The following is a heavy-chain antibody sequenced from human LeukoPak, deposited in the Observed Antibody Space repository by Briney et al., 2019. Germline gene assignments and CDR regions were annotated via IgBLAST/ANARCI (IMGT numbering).Heavy chain of an antibody. V-gene: IGHV3-23*01. CDR3: AEASSGPWYFDY. D-gene: IGHD3-10*01. J-gene: IGHJ4*02. CDR2: ISGSGGST. CDR1: GFTFSSYA. Sequence: PGGSLRLSCAASGFTFSSYAMSWVRQAPGKGLEWVSAISGSGGSTYYADSVKGRFTISRDNSKNTLYLQMNSLRAEDTAVYYCAEASSGPWYFDYWGQGTLVTVSS.